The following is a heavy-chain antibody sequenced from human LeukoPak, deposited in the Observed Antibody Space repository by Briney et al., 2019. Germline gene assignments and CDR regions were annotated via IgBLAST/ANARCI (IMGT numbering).Heavy chain of an antibody. D-gene: IGHD2-21*01. CDR1: GYTFTSYY. V-gene: IGHV1-46*03. CDR3: ASYLPGGGDGNWFDP. CDR2: INPSGGST. Sequence: ASVKVSCKASGYTFTSYYMHWVRQAPGQGLEWMGIINPSGGSTSYVQKFQGRVTMTRDTSTSTVYMELSSLRSEDTAVYYCASYLPGGGDGNWFDPWGQGTLITVCS. J-gene: IGHJ5*02.